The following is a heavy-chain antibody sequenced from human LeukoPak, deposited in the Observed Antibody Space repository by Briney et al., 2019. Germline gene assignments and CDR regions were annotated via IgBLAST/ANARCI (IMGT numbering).Heavy chain of an antibody. CDR2: ISAYNGNT. Sequence: GQGLEWMGWISAYNGNTNYAQKFQGRVTMTTDTSTNTAYMELRSLRSDDTAVYFCVRDPDYWGQGTLVTVSS. V-gene: IGHV1-18*01. J-gene: IGHJ4*02. CDR3: VRDPDY.